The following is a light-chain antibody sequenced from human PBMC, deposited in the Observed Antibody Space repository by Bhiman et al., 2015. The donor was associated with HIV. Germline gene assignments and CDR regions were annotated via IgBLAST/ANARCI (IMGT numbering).Light chain of an antibody. CDR3: QSGDSSGTYV. CDR1: RLGDKY. J-gene: IGLJ1*01. V-gene: IGLV3-1*01. CDR2: QDN. Sequence: SYELTQPSSVSVSPGQTASITCSGDRLGDKYACWYQQKPGQSPILVIYQDNMRPSGIPERFSGSYSGNTATLTISGTQAMDEADYYCQSGDSSGTYVFGTGTKVTVL.